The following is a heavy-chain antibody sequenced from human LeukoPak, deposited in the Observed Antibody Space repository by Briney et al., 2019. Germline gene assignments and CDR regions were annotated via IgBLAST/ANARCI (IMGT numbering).Heavy chain of an antibody. CDR3: AELGITMIGGV. CDR1: GFTFSSYS. V-gene: IGHV3-23*01. CDR2: IGATDDST. J-gene: IGHJ6*04. D-gene: IGHD3-10*02. Sequence: GGSLRLSCAASGFTFSSYSMNWVRQAPGKGPEWVSAIGATDDSTYYADSVKGRFTISRDNAKNSLYLQMNSLRAEDTAVYYCAELGITMIGGVWGKGTTVTISS.